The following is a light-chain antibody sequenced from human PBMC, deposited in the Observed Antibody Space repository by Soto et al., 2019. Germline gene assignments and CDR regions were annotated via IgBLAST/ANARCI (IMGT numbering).Light chain of an antibody. V-gene: IGKV1-5*03. Sequence: DIQMTQSPSTLSASVGDRVIISCRASQNINNLLAWYQQKPGKAPKLLIYKASSLESGDPSRFSGSGSGTDFPLTISSLHPDDFATYYCQHYYTYPYTFGQGTKLEIK. CDR1: QNINNL. CDR3: QHYYTYPYT. CDR2: KAS. J-gene: IGKJ2*01.